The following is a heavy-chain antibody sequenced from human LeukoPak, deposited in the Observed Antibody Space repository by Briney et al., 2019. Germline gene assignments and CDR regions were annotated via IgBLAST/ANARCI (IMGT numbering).Heavy chain of an antibody. J-gene: IGHJ4*02. Sequence: GGSLRLSCVASGFTFSSYGMHWVRQAPGKGLEWVAFIRYDGSNKYYADSVKGRFTISRDNAKNSLYLQMNSLRAEDTAVYYCASEGDLGGDFDYWGQGTLVTVSS. CDR1: GFTFSSYG. CDR3: ASEGDLGGDFDY. CDR2: IRYDGSNK. D-gene: IGHD3-16*01. V-gene: IGHV3-30*02.